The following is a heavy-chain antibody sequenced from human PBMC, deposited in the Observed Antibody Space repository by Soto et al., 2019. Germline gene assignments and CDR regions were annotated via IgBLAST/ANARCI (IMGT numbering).Heavy chain of an antibody. CDR2: IIPIFGTA. Sequence: QVQLVQSGAEVKKPGSSVKVSCKASGGTFSSYAISWVRQAPGQGLEWMGGIIPIFGTANYAQKFQGRVTITADESTSTAYMGLSSLRSEDTAVYYCARGGELNPGDYYGMDVWGQGTTVTVSS. CDR1: GGTFSSYA. D-gene: IGHD1-7*01. J-gene: IGHJ6*02. CDR3: ARGGELNPGDYYGMDV. V-gene: IGHV1-69*01.